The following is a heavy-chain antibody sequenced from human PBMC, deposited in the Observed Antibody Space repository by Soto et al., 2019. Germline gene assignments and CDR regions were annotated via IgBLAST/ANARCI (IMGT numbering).Heavy chain of an antibody. J-gene: IGHJ6*02. CDR1: GYSFTSYW. CDR2: IDPSDSYT. D-gene: IGHD5-12*01. V-gene: IGHV5-10-1*01. CDR3: AREGVAPYYYYGMDV. Sequence: GETLKISCKGSGYSFTSYWISWVRQMPGKGLEWMGRIDPSDSYTNYSPSFQGHVTISADKSISTAYLQWSSLKGSDTAVYYCAREGVAPYYYYGMDVWGPGTPVTVSS.